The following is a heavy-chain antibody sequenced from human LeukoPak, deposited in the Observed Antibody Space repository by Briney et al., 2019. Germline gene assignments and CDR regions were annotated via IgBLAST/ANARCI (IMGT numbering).Heavy chain of an antibody. Sequence: PGGSLRLSWAASGFTFSSYWMHWVRQAPEKGLVWVSRINSDGSSTSYADSVKGRFTISRDNAKNTLYLQMNSLRAEDTAVYYCARDSGSYRGENWFDPWGQGTLVTVSS. J-gene: IGHJ5*02. CDR3: ARDSGSYRGENWFDP. D-gene: IGHD1-26*01. CDR2: INSDGSST. V-gene: IGHV3-74*01. CDR1: GFTFSSYW.